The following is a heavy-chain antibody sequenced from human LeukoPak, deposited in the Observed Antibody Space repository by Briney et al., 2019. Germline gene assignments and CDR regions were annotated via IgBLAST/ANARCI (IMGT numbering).Heavy chain of an antibody. CDR3: ARVQGGGFRTADF. CDR2: ILEDGTIQ. D-gene: IGHD3-10*01. Sequence: GGSLRLSCAASGFTFRNYMMHWVRQAPGKGLDWVAVILEDGTIQHYADSVKGRFTISRDNSRNTVFLQMNSLGGEDTAIYYCARVQGGGFRTADFWGQGTVVTVSS. J-gene: IGHJ4*02. CDR1: GFTFRNYM. V-gene: IGHV3-30*04.